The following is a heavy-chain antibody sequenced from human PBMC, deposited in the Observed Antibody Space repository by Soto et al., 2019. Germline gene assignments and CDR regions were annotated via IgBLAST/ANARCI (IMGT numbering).Heavy chain of an antibody. J-gene: IGHJ6*02. CDR1: GGSISSSYYY. CDR2: IYYTGST. D-gene: IGHD2-8*01. CDR3: ARDRQGKVYAMWGGMDV. V-gene: IGHV4-39*02. Sequence: QLQLQESGPGLVKPSETLSLTCTVSGGSISSSYYYWGWIRQPQGKGLEWIGSIYYTGSTYYNPSLKSRVTMSLDTSKNQFSLKLSSVTAADTAVYYCARDRQGKVYAMWGGMDVWGQGTTVTVSS.